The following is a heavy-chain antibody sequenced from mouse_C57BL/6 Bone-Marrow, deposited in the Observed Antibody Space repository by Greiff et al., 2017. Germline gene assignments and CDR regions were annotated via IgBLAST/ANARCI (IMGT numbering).Heavy chain of an antibody. J-gene: IGHJ1*03. Sequence: EVQLQQSGPELVKPGASVKIPCKASGYTFTDYNMDWVKQSHGKSLEWIGDINPNNGGTIYNQKFKGKATLTVDKSSSTAYMELRSLTSEDTAVYYCARRRRGGSRDGGWYFDVWGTGTTVTVSS. CDR2: INPNNGGT. CDR3: ARRRRGGSRDGGWYFDV. CDR1: GYTFTDYN. D-gene: IGHD1-1*01. V-gene: IGHV1-18*01.